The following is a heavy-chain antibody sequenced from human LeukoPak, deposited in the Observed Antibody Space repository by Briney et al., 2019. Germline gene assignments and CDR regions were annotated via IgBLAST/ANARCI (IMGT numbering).Heavy chain of an antibody. D-gene: IGHD3-22*01. CDR2: INHSGST. CDR1: GGSFSGYY. V-gene: IGHV4-34*01. Sequence: SETLSLTCAVYGGSFSGYYWSWIRQPPGKGLEWIGEINHSGSTNYNPSLKSRVTISVDTSKNQFSLKLSSVTAADTAVYYCARLPYYDSSGFDPWGQGTLVTASS. J-gene: IGHJ5*02. CDR3: ARLPYYDSSGFDP.